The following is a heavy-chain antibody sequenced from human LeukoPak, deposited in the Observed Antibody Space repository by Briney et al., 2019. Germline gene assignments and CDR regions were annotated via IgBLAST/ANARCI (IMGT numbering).Heavy chain of an antibody. Sequence: ASVKVSCKASGYTFTGYYMHWVRQAPGQGLEWMGWINPNSGGTNYAQKFQGRDTMTRDTSISTAYMELSRLRSDDTAVYYCARRFQYDFWSGYYPWYYYGMDVWGQGTTVTVSS. CDR1: GYTFTGYY. D-gene: IGHD3-3*01. CDR3: ARRFQYDFWSGYYPWYYYGMDV. J-gene: IGHJ6*02. CDR2: INPNSGGT. V-gene: IGHV1-2*02.